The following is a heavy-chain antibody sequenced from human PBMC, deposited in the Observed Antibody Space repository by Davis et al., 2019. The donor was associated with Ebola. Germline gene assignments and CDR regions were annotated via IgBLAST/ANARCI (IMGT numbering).Heavy chain of an antibody. CDR3: TSSNWNDEDY. Sequence: PGGSLRLSCAASGFTFRTYALHWVRQAPGKGLEWVAVISSDGNNKYYADSVKGRFTISRDNSKNNLYLQMNSLRVEDTAVYYCTSSNWNDEDYWGQGTLVTVS. CDR1: GFTFRTYA. V-gene: IGHV3-30-3*01. D-gene: IGHD1-1*01. J-gene: IGHJ4*02. CDR2: ISSDGNNK.